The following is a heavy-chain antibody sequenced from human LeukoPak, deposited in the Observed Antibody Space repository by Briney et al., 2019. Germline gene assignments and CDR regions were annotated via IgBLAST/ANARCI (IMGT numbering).Heavy chain of an antibody. V-gene: IGHV3-66*01. CDR3: ARRCGGSCFYAFDI. J-gene: IGHJ3*02. CDR2: IYSGGST. D-gene: IGHD2-15*01. CDR1: GFTVSGNC. Sequence: GGSLRLSCAASGFTVSGNCMSWVRQAPGKGLEWVSVIYSGGSTYYADSVKGRFTISRDNSKNTLYLQMNSLRAEDTAVYYCARRCGGSCFYAFDIWGQGTMVTVSS.